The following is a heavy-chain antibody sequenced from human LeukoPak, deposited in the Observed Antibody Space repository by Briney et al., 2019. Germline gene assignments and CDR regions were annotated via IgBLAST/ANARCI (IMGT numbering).Heavy chain of an antibody. CDR3: VRLRRNSDSSGYFYYYDN. CDR1: GFVFSSYS. V-gene: IGHV3-21*01. D-gene: IGHD3-22*01. J-gene: IGHJ4*02. Sequence: GGSLRLSCAASGFVFSSYSFNWVRQAPGNGLEWVASVNTVSSYIYYADSVRGRFTISRDNAKKSVLLQMNSLRAEDMAMYYCVRLRRNSDSSGYFYYYDNWGQGTLVTVSS. CDR2: VNTVSSYI.